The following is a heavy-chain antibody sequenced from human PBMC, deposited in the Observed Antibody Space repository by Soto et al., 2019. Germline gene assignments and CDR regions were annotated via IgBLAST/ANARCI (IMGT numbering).Heavy chain of an antibody. D-gene: IGHD6-19*01. CDR2: IKSKTDGGTT. Sequence: EVQLVESGGGLVKPGGSLRLSCAASGFTFSNAWMSWVRQAPGKGLEWVGSIKSKTDGGTTDYAAPVKGRFTISRDDSKNTLYLQMNSLKTEDTAVYYCTTDTSSGWDYWGQGTLVTVSS. V-gene: IGHV3-15*01. CDR3: TTDTSSGWDY. J-gene: IGHJ4*02. CDR1: GFTFSNAW.